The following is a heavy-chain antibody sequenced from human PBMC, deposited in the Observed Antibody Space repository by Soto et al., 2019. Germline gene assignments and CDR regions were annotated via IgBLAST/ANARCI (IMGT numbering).Heavy chain of an antibody. J-gene: IGHJ6*02. Sequence: GGSLRLSCAASGFTFSSYGMHWVRQAPGKGLEWVAVISYDGSNKYYADSVKGRFTISRDNSKNTLYLQMNSLRAEDTAVYYCEKDRGALRFTLQNWGQGTTVTVSS. CDR2: ISYDGSNK. CDR3: EKDRGALRFTLQN. CDR1: GFTFSSYG. D-gene: IGHD3-3*01. V-gene: IGHV3-30*18.